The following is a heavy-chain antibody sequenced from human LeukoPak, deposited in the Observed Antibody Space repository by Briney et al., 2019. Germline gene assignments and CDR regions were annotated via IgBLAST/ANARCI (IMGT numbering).Heavy chain of an antibody. V-gene: IGHV3-48*04. CDR3: ARDRGAVTDVFDY. CDR2: IRSSGTTI. D-gene: IGHD6-19*01. J-gene: IGHJ4*02. Sequence: GGSLRLSCAASGFTFSSYAMSWVRQAPGKGLEWVSYIRSSGTTIHYADSVKGRFTISRDNAKNSLYLQMNSLRAEDTAVYYCARDRGAVTDVFDYWGQGTLVTVSS. CDR1: GFTFSSYA.